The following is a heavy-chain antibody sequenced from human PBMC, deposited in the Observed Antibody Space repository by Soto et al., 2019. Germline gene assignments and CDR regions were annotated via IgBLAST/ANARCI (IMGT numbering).Heavy chain of an antibody. Sequence: SETLSLTCTVSGGSISSGGYYWSWIRQHPGKGLEWIGYIYYSGSTYYNPSLKSRVTISVDTSKNQFSLKLSSVTAADTAVYYCARADYYYDSSGLDPWGQGTLVTVSS. CDR3: ARADYYYDSSGLDP. D-gene: IGHD3-22*01. CDR1: GGSISSGGYY. J-gene: IGHJ5*02. CDR2: IYYSGST. V-gene: IGHV4-31*03.